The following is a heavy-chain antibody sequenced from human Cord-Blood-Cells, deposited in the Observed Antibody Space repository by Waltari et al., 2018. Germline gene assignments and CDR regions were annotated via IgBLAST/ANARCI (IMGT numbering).Heavy chain of an antibody. CDR3: ARGGAATRRDYYYYGMDV. CDR2: IIPIFGTA. D-gene: IGHD2-15*01. CDR1: GGPFSSYA. Sequence: QVQLVQSGAEVKKPGSSVKVAGKPSGGPFSSYAISWVRPAPGPGLEWMGGIIPIFGTANYAQKFQGRVTITADESTSTAYMELSSLRSEDTAVYYCARGGAATRRDYYYYGMDVWGQGTTVTVSS. J-gene: IGHJ6*02. V-gene: IGHV1-69*01.